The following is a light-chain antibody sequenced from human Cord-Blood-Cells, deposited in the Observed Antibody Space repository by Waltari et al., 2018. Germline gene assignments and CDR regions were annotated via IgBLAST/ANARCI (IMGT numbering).Light chain of an antibody. CDR3: QQRSNWWT. V-gene: IGKV3-11*01. CDR1: QSVSSY. Sequence: EIVLTQSPATLSLSLGERATLSCRASQSVSSYLAWYQQKPGQAPRLLIYDASNSATGIPARFSGSGSGTDFTLTISSLEPEDFAVYYCQQRSNWWTFGQGTKVEIK. J-gene: IGKJ1*01. CDR2: DAS.